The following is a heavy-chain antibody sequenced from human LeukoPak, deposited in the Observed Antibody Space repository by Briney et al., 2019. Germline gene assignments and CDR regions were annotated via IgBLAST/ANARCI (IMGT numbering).Heavy chain of an antibody. D-gene: IGHD5-18*01. V-gene: IGHV3-21*01. CDR1: GFTFSSYS. CDR2: ISSSSSYI. CDR3: ARELIQLWRAFDI. Sequence: PGGSLRLSCAASGFTFSSYSMNWVRQAPGKGLEWVSSISSSSSYIYYADSVKGRFTISRDNAKNSLYLQMNSLRAEDTAVYYCARELIQLWRAFDIWGQGTMVTVSS. J-gene: IGHJ3*02.